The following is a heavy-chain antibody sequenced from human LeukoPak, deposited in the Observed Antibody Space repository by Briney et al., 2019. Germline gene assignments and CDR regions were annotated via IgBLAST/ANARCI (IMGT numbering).Heavy chain of an antibody. CDR3: AKGLYSTTYGFPFDY. CDR1: GFTFHDFA. Sequence: AGRSLRLSCAASGFTFHDFAIHWVRHAPGKGLEWVSGISWNSGSISYANPVKGRFTISRDNAKNSLFLQMTSLRAEDTALYYCAKGLYSTTYGFPFDYWGQGTLVTVSS. D-gene: IGHD3-10*01. CDR2: ISWNSGSI. J-gene: IGHJ4*02. V-gene: IGHV3-9*01.